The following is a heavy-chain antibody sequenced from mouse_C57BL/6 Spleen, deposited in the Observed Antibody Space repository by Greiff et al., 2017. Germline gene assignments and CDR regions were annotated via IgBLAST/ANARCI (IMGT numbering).Heavy chain of an antibody. CDR1: GYSFTDYN. V-gene: IGHV1-39*01. J-gene: IGHJ4*01. Sequence: VQLKQSGPELVKPGASVKISCKASGYSFTDYNMNWVKQSIGKSLEWIGVINPNYGTTSYNQKFKGKATLTVDQSSSTAYMQLNTPTSEDSAVYYGARSSYITTMDYWGQGTSGTASS. CDR2: INPNYGTT. D-gene: IGHD1-1*01. CDR3: ARSSYITTMDY.